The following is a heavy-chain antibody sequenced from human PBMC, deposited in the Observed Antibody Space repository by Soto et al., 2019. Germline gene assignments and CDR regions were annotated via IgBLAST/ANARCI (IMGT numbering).Heavy chain of an antibody. D-gene: IGHD2-2*02. V-gene: IGHV1-2*04. J-gene: IGHJ6*02. CDR1: GGSFSSYT. CDR3: ARSIPPHYYYGMDV. Sequence: ASVKASCKACGGSFSSYTISWVGQAPGQELEWMGWINPNSGGTNYAQKFQGWVTMTRDTSISTAYMELSRLRSDDTAVYYCARSIPPHYYYGMDVWGQGTTVTVSS. CDR2: INPNSGGT.